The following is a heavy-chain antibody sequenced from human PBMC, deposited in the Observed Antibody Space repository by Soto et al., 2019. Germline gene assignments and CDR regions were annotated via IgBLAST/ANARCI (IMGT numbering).Heavy chain of an antibody. D-gene: IGHD2-15*01. CDR2: ISAYNGNT. CDR3: ARDTIVVVAARLLDY. CDR1: GYTFTSYG. Sequence: SVKVSCKASGYTFTSYGISWVRQAPGQGLEWMGWISAYNGNTNYAQKLQGRVTMTTDTSTSTAYMELRSLRSDDTAVYYCARDTIVVVAARLLDYWGQGTLVTAPQ. J-gene: IGHJ4*02. V-gene: IGHV1-18*01.